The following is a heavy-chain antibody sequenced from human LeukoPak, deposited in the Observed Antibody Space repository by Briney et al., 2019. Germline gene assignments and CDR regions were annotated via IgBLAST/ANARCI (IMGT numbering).Heavy chain of an antibody. D-gene: IGHD6-19*01. J-gene: IGHJ6*02. CDR1: GFTFSSYA. CDR3: ARGIAVAGTFPSVYYYYYGMDV. CDR2: INHSGST. V-gene: IGHV4-34*01. Sequence: KPGGSLRLSCAASGFTFSSYAMSWVRQPPGKGLEWIGEINHSGSTNYNPSLKSRVTISVDTSKNQFSLKLSSVTAADTAVYYCARGIAVAGTFPSVYYYYYGMDVWGQGTTVTVSS.